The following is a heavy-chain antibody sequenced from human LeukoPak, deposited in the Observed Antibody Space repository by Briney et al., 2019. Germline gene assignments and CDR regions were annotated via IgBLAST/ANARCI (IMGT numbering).Heavy chain of an antibody. D-gene: IGHD3-10*01. Sequence: PSETLSLTCTVSGGSISGYYWSWIRQPPGKGLEWIGEINHSGSTNYNPSLKSRVTISVDTSKNQFSLKLSSVTAADTAVYYCARVAAPYYGSGSYYNHWGQGTLVTVSS. CDR2: INHSGST. CDR3: ARVAAPYYGSGSYYNH. CDR1: GGSISGYY. J-gene: IGHJ4*02. V-gene: IGHV4-34*01.